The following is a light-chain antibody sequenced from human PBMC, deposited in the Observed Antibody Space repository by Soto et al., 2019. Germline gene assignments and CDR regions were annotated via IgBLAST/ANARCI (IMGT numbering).Light chain of an antibody. CDR2: GAS. CDR1: ENMVST. V-gene: IGKV3-15*01. Sequence: EIVLTQAPFTLALSPVEIATLSFIASENMVSTFLALFQQEPGQAPRLLIYGASTRATGIPARFSGSGSGTEFILTISSLQSEDFAVYYCQQYNNWLTFGGGTKVDIK. CDR3: QQYNNWLT. J-gene: IGKJ4*01.